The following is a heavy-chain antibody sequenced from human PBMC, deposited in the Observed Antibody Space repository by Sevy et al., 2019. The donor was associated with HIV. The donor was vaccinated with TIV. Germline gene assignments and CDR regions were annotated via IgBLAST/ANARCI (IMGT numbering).Heavy chain of an antibody. Sequence: GGSQRLSCTASGFNFGDYAMSWCRQAPGKGLEWIGFIRSKPYGGTTEYAASVKGRFTISRDDSNSIASLQMNSLKTEDTAVYYCARVRGTISPYYYLGMDVWGQGTTVTVSS. CDR1: GFNFGDYA. J-gene: IGHJ6*02. V-gene: IGHV3-49*03. CDR2: IRSKPYGGTT. D-gene: IGHD3-16*01. CDR3: ARVRGTISPYYYLGMDV.